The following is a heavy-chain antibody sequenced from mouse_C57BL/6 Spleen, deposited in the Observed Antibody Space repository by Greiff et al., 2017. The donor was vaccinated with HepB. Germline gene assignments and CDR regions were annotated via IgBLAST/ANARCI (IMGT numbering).Heavy chain of an antibody. CDR3: ARRATAHWYFDV. CDR2: ISSGSSTI. D-gene: IGHD1-2*01. Sequence: VHVKQSGGGLVKPGGSLKLSCAASGFTFSDYGMHWVRQAPEKGLEWVAYISSGSSTIYYADTVKGRFTISRDNAKNTLFLQMTSLRSEDTAMDYCARRATAHWYFDVWGTGTTVTVSS. V-gene: IGHV5-17*01. CDR1: GFTFSDYG. J-gene: IGHJ1*03.